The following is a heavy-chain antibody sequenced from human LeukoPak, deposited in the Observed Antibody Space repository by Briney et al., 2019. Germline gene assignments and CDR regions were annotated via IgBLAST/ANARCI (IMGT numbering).Heavy chain of an antibody. CDR1: GYSFASHW. CDR2: IYPGDSDT. V-gene: IGHV5-51*01. CDR3: ASHLLDGAVTTALDY. Sequence: GEPLKISCKGSGYSFASHWITWVRQMPGKGLEWMGIIYPGDSDTRYSPSFQGQVTISADKSISTAYLQWSSLKASDTAVYFCASHLLDGAVTTALDYWGQGTLVTVSS. D-gene: IGHD4-17*01. J-gene: IGHJ4*02.